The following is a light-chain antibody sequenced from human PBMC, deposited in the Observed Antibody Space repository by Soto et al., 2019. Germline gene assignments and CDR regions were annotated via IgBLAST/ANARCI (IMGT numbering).Light chain of an antibody. V-gene: IGLV2-14*03. CDR3: SSYTPSSTYV. Sequence: QSALTQPASVSGSPGQSITISCTGTSSDVGGYNYVSWYQQYPGKAPKLMIYAVSSRPSGVSNRFSGSKSGNMASLTISGLQAEDEADYHCSSYTPSSTYVFGTGTKLTVL. CDR1: SSDVGGYNY. J-gene: IGLJ1*01. CDR2: AVS.